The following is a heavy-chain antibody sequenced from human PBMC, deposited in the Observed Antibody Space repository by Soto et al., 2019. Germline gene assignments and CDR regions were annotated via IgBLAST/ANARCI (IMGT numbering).Heavy chain of an antibody. CDR2: ISSSSSYI. CDR1: GFTFSSYS. D-gene: IGHD4-17*01. Sequence: GSLRLSCAASGFTFSSYSMNWVRQAPGKGLEWVSSISSSSSYIYYADSVKGRFTISRDNAKNSLYLQMNSLRAEDTAVYYCARDWGYGDPEYYYVMDFWGQGTRVTGSS. V-gene: IGHV3-21*01. J-gene: IGHJ6*02. CDR3: ARDWGYGDPEYYYVMDF.